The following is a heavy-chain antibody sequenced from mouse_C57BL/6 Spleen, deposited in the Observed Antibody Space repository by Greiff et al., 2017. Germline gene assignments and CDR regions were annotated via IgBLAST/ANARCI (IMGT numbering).Heavy chain of an antibody. D-gene: IGHD1-1*01. V-gene: IGHV3-6*01. CDR2: ISYDGSN. CDR1: GYSITSGYY. Sequence: QLQQSGPGLVKPSQSLSLTCSVTGYSITSGYYWNWIRQFPGNKLEWMGYISYDGSNNYNPSLKNRISITRDTSKNQFFLKLNSVTTEDTATYYCARDGTTVVAKGYYYAMDYWGQGTSVTVSS. J-gene: IGHJ4*01. CDR3: ARDGTTVVAKGYYYAMDY.